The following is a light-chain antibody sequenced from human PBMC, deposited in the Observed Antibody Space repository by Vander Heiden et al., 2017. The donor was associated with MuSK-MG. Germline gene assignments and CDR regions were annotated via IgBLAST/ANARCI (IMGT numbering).Light chain of an antibody. CDR2: GAS. CDR3: HQSGSWA. Sequence: DIVLTQSPGTLSLAPGERATLSCRASQSVSSSYLAWDQQKPGQAPRLLICGASTRATGIQARFSGSGSGTDFTLTSSILETEDFAVYYGHQSGSWAFGQGTKVEIK. CDR1: QSVSSSY. V-gene: IGKV3-20*01. J-gene: IGKJ1*01.